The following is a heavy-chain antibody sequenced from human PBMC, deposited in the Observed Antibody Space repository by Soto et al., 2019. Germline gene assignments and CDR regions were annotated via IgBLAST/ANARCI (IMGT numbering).Heavy chain of an antibody. Sequence: PSETLSLTCSASGDSISTFYWGWMRQSPGKELEWIGYVYYTGSTSYNPSLKSRVTISVDRSKNQFSLKLTSANAADTAVYYCARGRTVRNYADDSSDYFYFFDYWGQGTQVNVS. D-gene: IGHD3-22*01. CDR2: VYYTGST. V-gene: IGHV4-59*01. J-gene: IGHJ4*02. CDR1: GDSISTFY. CDR3: ARGRTVRNYADDSSDYFYFFDY.